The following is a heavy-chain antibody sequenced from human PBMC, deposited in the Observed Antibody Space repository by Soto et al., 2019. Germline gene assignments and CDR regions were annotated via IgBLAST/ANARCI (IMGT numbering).Heavy chain of an antibody. CDR3: AKDLRPDGRYDLDS. D-gene: IGHD1-26*01. CDR1: GFSFRIYA. CDR2: MIGDGTSW. V-gene: IGHV3-23*01. J-gene: IGHJ4*02. Sequence: EVQLLESGGGLAQPGGSLRLSYAASGFSFRIYAMNWVRQAPGKGLEWVSVMIGDGTSWDYADSVRGRFTISRDNSKNTLYLQMNNLRTEDTAVYYCAKDLRPDGRYDLDSWGQGTLVTVSS.